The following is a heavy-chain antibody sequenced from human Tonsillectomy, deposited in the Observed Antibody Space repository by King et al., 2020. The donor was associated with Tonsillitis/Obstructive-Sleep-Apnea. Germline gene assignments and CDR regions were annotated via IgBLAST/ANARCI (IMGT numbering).Heavy chain of an antibody. Sequence: VQLVESGGGLVKPGGSLRLSCAASGFTFSDYYMRWIRQAPGKGLEWVSYISSSSSYTNYADSVKGRFTISRDNAKNSLYLQMNSLRAEDTAVYYCARGRGRSNRSGSWSWFDLWGQGTLVTVSS. V-gene: IGHV3-11*06. D-gene: IGHD1-14*01. J-gene: IGHJ5*02. CDR3: ARGRGRSNRSGSWSWFDL. CDR2: ISSSSSYT. CDR1: GFTFSDYY.